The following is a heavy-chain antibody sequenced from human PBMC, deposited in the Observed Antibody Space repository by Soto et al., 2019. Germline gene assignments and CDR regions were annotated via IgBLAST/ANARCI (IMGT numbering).Heavy chain of an antibody. CDR2: ISAYNVNT. Sequence: ASVKVSCKASGYTFTSYGISWVRQAPGQGLEWMGWISAYNVNTNYAQKLQGRVTMTTDTSTSTAYMELRSLRFDDTAMYYFSRGGYYDSSGSRNYHYYGMNVWGQGTTVTVSS. D-gene: IGHD3-22*01. V-gene: IGHV1-18*01. CDR3: SRGGYYDSSGSRNYHYYGMNV. CDR1: GYTFTSYG. J-gene: IGHJ6*02.